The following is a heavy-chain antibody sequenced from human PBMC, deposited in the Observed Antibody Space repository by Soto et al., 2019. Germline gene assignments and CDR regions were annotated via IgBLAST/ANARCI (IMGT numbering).Heavy chain of an antibody. D-gene: IGHD3-9*01. CDR2: VSSDGTIK. CDR3: AGGSGGILTAYCFDH. CDR1: GFTFSSFA. J-gene: IGHJ4*03. V-gene: IGHV3-30-3*01. Sequence: QVQLVESGGGVVQPGRSLRLSCAASGFTFSSFAMHWVRQAPGKGLEWVAVVSSDGTIKYNADSVKGRFTISRDNSKNTLDLQMNSLTNEDTAVYYCAGGSGGILTAYCFDHCGHGTLVTVSS.